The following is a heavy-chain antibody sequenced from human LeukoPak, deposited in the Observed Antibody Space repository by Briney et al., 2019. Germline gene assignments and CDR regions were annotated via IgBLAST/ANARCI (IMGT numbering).Heavy chain of an antibody. V-gene: IGHV7-4-1*02. D-gene: IGHD2-2*01. CDR1: GYTFTSYA. CDR2: INTNTGNP. CDR3: ARDCSSTSCDDAFDI. Sequence: GASVKVSCKTSGYTFTSYAMNWVRQAPGQGLEWMGWINTNTGNPTYAQGFTGRFVFSLDTSVSTAYLQISSLKAEDTAVYYCARDCSSTSCDDAFDIWGQGTMVTVSS. J-gene: IGHJ3*02.